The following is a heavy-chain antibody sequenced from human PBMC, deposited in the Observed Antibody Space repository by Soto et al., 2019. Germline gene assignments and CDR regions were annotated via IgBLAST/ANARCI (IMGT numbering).Heavy chain of an antibody. J-gene: IGHJ6*02. Sequence: GGSLRLSCAASGFTFSSYAMHWVRQAPGKGLEWVAVISYDGSNKYYADSVKGRFTISRDNSKNTLYLQMNSLRAEDTAVYYCAREGGREWELPRYYYYGMDVWGQGTTVTVSS. V-gene: IGHV3-30-3*01. CDR1: GFTFSSYA. CDR3: AREGGREWELPRYYYYGMDV. D-gene: IGHD1-26*01. CDR2: ISYDGSNK.